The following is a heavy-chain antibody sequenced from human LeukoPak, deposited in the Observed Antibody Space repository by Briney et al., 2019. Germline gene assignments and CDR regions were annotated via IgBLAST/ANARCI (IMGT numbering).Heavy chain of an antibody. CDR1: GGSISSGSYY. CDR3: ARARGVAARPGAPYYYYYGMDV. D-gene: IGHD6-6*01. V-gene: IGHV4-61*02. J-gene: IGHJ6*02. CDR2: IYTSGST. Sequence: SETLSLTCTVSGGSISSGSYYWSWIRQPAGKGLEWIGRIYTSGSTNHNPSLKSRVTISVDTPKNQFSLKLSSVTAADTAVYYCARARGVAARPGAPYYYYYGMDVWGQGTTVTVSS.